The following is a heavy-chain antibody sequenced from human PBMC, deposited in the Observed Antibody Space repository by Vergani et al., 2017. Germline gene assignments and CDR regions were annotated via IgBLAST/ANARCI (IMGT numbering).Heavy chain of an antibody. CDR1: GYTFTGYY. Sequence: QVQLVQSGAEVKKPGASVKVSCKASGYTFTGYYMHWVRQAPGQGLEWMGWINPNSGGTNYAQKFQGRVTMTEDTSTDTAYMELSSLRSEDTAVYYCATDLWFGEWADWFDPWGQGTLVTVSS. D-gene: IGHD3-10*01. J-gene: IGHJ5*02. V-gene: IGHV1-2*02. CDR3: ATDLWFGEWADWFDP. CDR2: INPNSGGT.